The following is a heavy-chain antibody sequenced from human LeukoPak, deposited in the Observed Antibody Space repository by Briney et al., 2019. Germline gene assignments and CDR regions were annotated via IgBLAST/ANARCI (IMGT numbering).Heavy chain of an antibody. Sequence: ASVKVSCKVSGYTLTELSMHWVRQAPGKGLEWMGGFDPEDGETIYAQKFQGRVTMTEDTSTDTAYMELSSLRSGDTAVYYCATWSSLGELSTFDYWGQGTLVTVSS. D-gene: IGHD3-16*02. V-gene: IGHV1-24*01. CDR1: GYTLTELS. CDR2: FDPEDGET. J-gene: IGHJ4*02. CDR3: ATWSSLGELSTFDY.